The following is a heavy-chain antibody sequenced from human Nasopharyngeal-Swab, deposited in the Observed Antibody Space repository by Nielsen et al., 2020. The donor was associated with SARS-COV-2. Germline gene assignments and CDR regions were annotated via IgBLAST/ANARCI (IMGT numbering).Heavy chain of an antibody. CDR3: LSLTVVAGSVDP. Sequence: SETLSLTCTVSGGSISSSSYYWGWIRQPPGKGLEWMGSIYYSGSTYYNPSLKSRVTISVDTSKNQFSLKLSSVTAADTAVYYCLSLTVVAGSVDPWGQGTLVTVSS. V-gene: IGHV4-39*01. J-gene: IGHJ5*02. D-gene: IGHD6-19*01. CDR1: GGSISSSSYY. CDR2: IYYSGST.